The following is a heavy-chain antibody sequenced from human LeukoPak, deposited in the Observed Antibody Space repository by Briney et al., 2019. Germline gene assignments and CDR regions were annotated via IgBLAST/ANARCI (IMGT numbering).Heavy chain of an antibody. V-gene: IGHV3-23*01. CDR2: ISGSGGST. J-gene: IGHJ6*02. CDR1: GFTFSSFA. Sequence: GGSLRLSCAASGFTFSSFAMHWVRQAPGKGLEWVSAISGSGGSTYYADSVKGRFTISRDNSKNTLYLQMNSLRAEDTAVYYCAKAMAFDYYYGMDVWGQGTTVTVSS. CDR3: AKAMAFDYYYGMDV.